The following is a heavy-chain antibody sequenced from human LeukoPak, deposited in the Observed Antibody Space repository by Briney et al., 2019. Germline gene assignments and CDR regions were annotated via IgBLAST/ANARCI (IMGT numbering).Heavy chain of an antibody. CDR3: ASTANNWFDP. D-gene: IGHD5-18*01. Sequence: GGPLRLSCAASEFSFGSNWMSWVRQAPGKGLEWVAVIKPDASEKYYVDSLKGRFTISRDNAKNSLFLQMNSLRVEDTAVYYCASTANNWFDPWGQGTLATVSS. V-gene: IGHV3-7*05. J-gene: IGHJ5*02. CDR1: EFSFGSNW. CDR2: IKPDASEK.